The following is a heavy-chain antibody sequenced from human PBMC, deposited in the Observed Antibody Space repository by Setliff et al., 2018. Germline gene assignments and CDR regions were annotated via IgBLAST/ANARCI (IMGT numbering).Heavy chain of an antibody. CDR3: ARDSYTSPDY. V-gene: IGHV3-74*01. CDR1: GFTFSSYW. CDR2: INRDGSYT. Sequence: PGGSLRLSCAASGFTFSSYWMYWVRQAPGKGLVWVSRINRDGSYTVYADSGEGRFTISRDNAKNTLYRQMNSLGAEDTAVYYCARDSYTSPDYWGQGTLVTVSS. D-gene: IGHD6-13*01. J-gene: IGHJ4*02.